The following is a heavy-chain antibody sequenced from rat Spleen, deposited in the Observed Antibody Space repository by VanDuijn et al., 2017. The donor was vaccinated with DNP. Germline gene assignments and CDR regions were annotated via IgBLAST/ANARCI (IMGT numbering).Heavy chain of an antibody. D-gene: IGHD1-4*01. Sequence: EVQLVESGGGLVQPGRSLKLSCLASGFTFNNYWMTWIRQAPGKGLEWVASITNTGGTTYYPDSVRGRFTISRDNAKSTLYLQMNSLRSEDTATYYCTTAGRDWGQGVVVTVSS. V-gene: IGHV5-31*01. CDR2: ITNTGGTT. CDR1: GFTFNNYW. CDR3: TTAGRD. J-gene: IGHJ2*01.